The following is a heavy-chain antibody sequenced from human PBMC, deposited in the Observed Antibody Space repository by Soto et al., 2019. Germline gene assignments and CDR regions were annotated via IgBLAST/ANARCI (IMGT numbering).Heavy chain of an antibody. Sequence: QVQLVQSGAEVKKPAASVKVSCKASGYNFTNSGISWVRQAPGQGLECIGWISAYNGNTKYAQKLQGRVTMTTDTSTSTAYMELRSLRADDTAVYYCSRDSSPVDDWGQGTLVTVSS. J-gene: IGHJ4*02. CDR3: SRDSSPVDD. V-gene: IGHV1-18*01. CDR1: GYNFTNSG. CDR2: ISAYNGNT.